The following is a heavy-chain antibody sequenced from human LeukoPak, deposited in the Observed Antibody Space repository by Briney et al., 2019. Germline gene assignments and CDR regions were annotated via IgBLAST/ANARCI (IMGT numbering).Heavy chain of an antibody. V-gene: IGHV4-34*01. J-gene: IGHJ5*02. D-gene: IGHD3-16*01. Sequence: SETLSLTXAVYGGSFSGYYWSWIRQPPGKGLEWIGEINHSGSTNYNPSLKSRVTISVGTSKNQFSLKLSSVTAADTAVYYCARGRVVFRPWGQGTLVTVSS. CDR1: GGSFSGYY. CDR3: ARGRVVFRP. CDR2: INHSGST.